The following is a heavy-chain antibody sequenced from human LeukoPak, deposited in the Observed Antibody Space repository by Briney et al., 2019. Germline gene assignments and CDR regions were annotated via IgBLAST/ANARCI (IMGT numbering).Heavy chain of an antibody. CDR2: ISSSSSYI. D-gene: IGHD6-19*01. CDR1: GFTFSSYS. V-gene: IGHV3-21*01. Sequence: GGSLRLSCAASGFTFSSYSMNWVRQAPGKGLEWVSSISSSSSYIYYADSVKGRFTISRDNAKNSLYLQMNSLRAEDTAVYYCAREGIAVAGTPYDYWGQGTLVTVSS. CDR3: AREGIAVAGTPYDY. J-gene: IGHJ4*02.